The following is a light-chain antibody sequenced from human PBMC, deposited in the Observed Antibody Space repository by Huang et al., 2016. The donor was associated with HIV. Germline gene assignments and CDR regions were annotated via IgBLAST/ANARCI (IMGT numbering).Light chain of an antibody. CDR3: QQYDNVPYT. V-gene: IGKV1-33*01. CDR1: QDISNY. J-gene: IGKJ2*01. Sequence: DIQMTQSPSSLSASVGDRVTITCQASQDISNYLNWYQQKPGKAPKLLIYDASNLKTGVPSRVSGSGSGTDFTFTISSLQPEDIATYYCQQYDNVPYTFGQGTKLEIK. CDR2: DAS.